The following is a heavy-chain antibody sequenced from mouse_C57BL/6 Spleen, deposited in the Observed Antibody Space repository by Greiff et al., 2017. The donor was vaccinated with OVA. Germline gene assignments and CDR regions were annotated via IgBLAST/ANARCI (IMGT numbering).Heavy chain of an antibody. CDR1: GFSLTSYG. CDR3: ARNSGAAQARGIAY. Sequence: VQLQQSGPGLVQPSQSLSITCTVSGFSLTSYGVHWVRQSPGKGLEWLGVIWSGGSTGYNAAFISRLSISKDNSKSQIFFIMNSLQADDTAIYYCARNSGAAQARGIAYWGQGTLVTVSA. J-gene: IGHJ3*01. D-gene: IGHD3-2*02. CDR2: IWSGGST. V-gene: IGHV2-2*01.